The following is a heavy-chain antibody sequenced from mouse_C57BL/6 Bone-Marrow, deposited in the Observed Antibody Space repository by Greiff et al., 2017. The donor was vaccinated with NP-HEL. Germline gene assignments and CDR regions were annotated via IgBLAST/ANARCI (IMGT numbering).Heavy chain of an antibody. J-gene: IGHJ4*01. CDR1: GFTFSSYG. Sequence: DVMLVESGGDLVKPGGSLKLSCAASGFTFSSYGMSWVRQTPDKRLEWVATISSGGSYTYYPDSVKGRFTISRDNAKNTLYLQMSSLKSEDTAMYYCARGYDYDVGGYYAMDYWGQGTSVTVSS. V-gene: IGHV5-6*02. D-gene: IGHD2-4*01. CDR2: ISSGGSYT. CDR3: ARGYDYDVGGYYAMDY.